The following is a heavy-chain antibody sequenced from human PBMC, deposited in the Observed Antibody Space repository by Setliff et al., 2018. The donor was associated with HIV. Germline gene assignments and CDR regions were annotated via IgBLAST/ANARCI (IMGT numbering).Heavy chain of an antibody. CDR1: GGTLSIYT. CDR3: ATPLDATMGRGY. CDR2: IIPIFGTP. V-gene: IGHV1-69*13. D-gene: IGHD5-18*01. Sequence: SVKVSCKASGGTLSIYTINWVRQAPGQGLEWMGGIIPIFGTPNFAPKFQGRVTITADESTKTAYMELSSLRSEDTAVYYCATPLDATMGRGYWGQGTLVTVS. J-gene: IGHJ4*02.